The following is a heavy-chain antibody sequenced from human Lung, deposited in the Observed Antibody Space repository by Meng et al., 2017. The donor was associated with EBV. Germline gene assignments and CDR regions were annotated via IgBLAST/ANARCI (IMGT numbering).Heavy chain of an antibody. CDR3: ARGRIKWLPLI. J-gene: IGHJ4*02. Sequence: QVRPQQGGAGRLKPSETLSRPCAVYGGSFSGYYWSWIRQTPGKGLEWIGEINHSGSTNYNPSLKSRVTISVDTSKNQFSLKLSSVTAADTAVYYCARGRIKWLPLIWGQGTLVTVSS. CDR2: INHSGST. D-gene: IGHD5-12*01. V-gene: IGHV4-34*01. CDR1: GGSFSGYY.